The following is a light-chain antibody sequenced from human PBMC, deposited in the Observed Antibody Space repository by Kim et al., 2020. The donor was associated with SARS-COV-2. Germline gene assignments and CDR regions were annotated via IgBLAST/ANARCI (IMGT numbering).Light chain of an antibody. CDR1: SSNSGSNY. J-gene: IGLJ1*01. V-gene: IGLV1-47*02. CDR3: AAWDDSLSGYV. CDR2: SNN. Sequence: GQRVTISCSGRSSNSGSNYVYWYQQLPGTAPKLLIYSNNQRPSGVPDRFSGSKSGTSASLAISGLRSEDEADYYCAAWDDSLSGYVFGTGTKVTVL.